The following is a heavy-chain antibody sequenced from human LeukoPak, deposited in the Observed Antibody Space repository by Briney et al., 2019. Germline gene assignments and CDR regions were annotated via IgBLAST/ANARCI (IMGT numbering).Heavy chain of an antibody. CDR1: GYTFTSYD. CDR3: ARGDPLRYCSSTSCLTASHPFDP. J-gene: IGHJ5*02. D-gene: IGHD2-2*01. CDR2: MNPNSGNT. V-gene: IGHV1-8*01. Sequence: ASVKVSCKASGYTFTSYDINWVRQATGQGLEWMGWMNPNSGNTGYAQKFQGRVTMTWNTSISTAYMELSSLRSEDTAVYYCARGDPLRYCSSTSCLTASHPFDPWGQGTLVTVSS.